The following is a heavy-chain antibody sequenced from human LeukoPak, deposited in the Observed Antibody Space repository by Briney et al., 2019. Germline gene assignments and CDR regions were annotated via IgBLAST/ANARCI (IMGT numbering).Heavy chain of an antibody. V-gene: IGHV3-9*01. J-gene: IGHJ3*02. CDR2: ISWNSGSI. Sequence: GRSLRLSCAASGFTFDDYAIHWVRQAPGKGLEWVSGISWNSGSIGYADSVKGRFTISRDNAKNSLYLQMNSLRAEDTALYYCARATDSDAFDIWGQGTMVTVSS. CDR1: GFTFDDYA. CDR3: ARATDSDAFDI. D-gene: IGHD3/OR15-3a*01.